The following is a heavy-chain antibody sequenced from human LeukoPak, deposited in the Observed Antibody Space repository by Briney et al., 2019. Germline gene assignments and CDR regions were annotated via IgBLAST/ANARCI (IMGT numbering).Heavy chain of an antibody. Sequence: GGSLRLSCAASGFTFSSYGMHWVRQAPGKGLEWVAVISYDGSNKYYADSVKGRFTISRDNSKNTLYLQMNSLRAEDTAVYYCARGARGVLYYFDYWGQGTLVTVSS. CDR2: ISYDGSNK. D-gene: IGHD3-10*01. V-gene: IGHV3-30*03. CDR1: GFTFSSYG. CDR3: ARGARGVLYYFDY. J-gene: IGHJ4*02.